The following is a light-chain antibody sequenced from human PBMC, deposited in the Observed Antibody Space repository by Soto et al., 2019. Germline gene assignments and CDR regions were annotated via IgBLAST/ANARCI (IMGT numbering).Light chain of an antibody. J-gene: IGKJ5*01. Sequence: DIQMTQSPSSLSASVEDRVIITCRASQSISNHLNWYQQKPGKAPKLLIFAASSLQSGVPSRFNASGSGTDFTLSISSLQPEDFSTYYCQQGSTTPITFGLGTRLEI. CDR3: QQGSTTPIT. V-gene: IGKV1-39*01. CDR2: AAS. CDR1: QSISNH.